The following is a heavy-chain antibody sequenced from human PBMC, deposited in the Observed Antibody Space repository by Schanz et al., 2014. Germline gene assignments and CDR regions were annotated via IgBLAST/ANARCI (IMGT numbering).Heavy chain of an antibody. J-gene: IGHJ6*02. CDR2: IKSDGSRI. D-gene: IGHD6-13*01. CDR3: ARDRQQLVGRIGYYYGMDV. Sequence: QVQLVESGGGLVKPGGSLRLSCAASGFIFNDYYMNWIRQAPGKGLEWVSRIKSDGSRITYADSVKGRFTISRDNSKNTLYLQMNSLRAEDTAVYYCARDRQQLVGRIGYYYGMDVWGQGTTVTVSS. V-gene: IGHV3-11*04. CDR1: GFIFNDYY.